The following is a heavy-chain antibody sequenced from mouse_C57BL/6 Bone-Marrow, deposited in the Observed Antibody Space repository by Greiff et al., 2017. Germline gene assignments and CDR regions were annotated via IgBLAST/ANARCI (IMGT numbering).Heavy chain of an antibody. D-gene: IGHD1-1*01. CDR2: IDPSDSYT. CDR3: ARPVYYYGGSYAWFAY. V-gene: IGHV1-50*01. Sequence: QVQLQQPGAELVKPGASVKLSCKASGYTFTSYWMQWVKQRPGQGLEWIGEIDPSDSYTNYNQKFKGKATLTVDTSSSPASMQLSSLTSEDSAVYYCARPVYYYGGSYAWFAYWGEGSLVTVSA. J-gene: IGHJ3*01. CDR1: GYTFTSYW.